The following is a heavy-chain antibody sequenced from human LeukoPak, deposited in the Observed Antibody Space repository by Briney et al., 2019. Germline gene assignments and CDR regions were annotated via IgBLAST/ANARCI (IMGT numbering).Heavy chain of an antibody. D-gene: IGHD4-23*01. CDR2: IYYSGST. CDR3: ARGTVEPGFDY. J-gene: IGHJ4*02. V-gene: IGHV4-59*01. Sequence: SETLSLTCTVSGGSISSYYWSWIRQPPGKGLEWIGYIYYSGSTNYNPSLKSRVTISVDTSKNQFSLKLSSVTAADTAVYYCARGTVEPGFDYWGQGTLATVSS. CDR1: GGSISSYY.